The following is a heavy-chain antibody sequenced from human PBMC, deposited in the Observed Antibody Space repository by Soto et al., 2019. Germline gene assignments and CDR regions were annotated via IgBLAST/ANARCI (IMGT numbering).Heavy chain of an antibody. CDR3: ASRPGFDPYYFDY. CDR1: GFTFSSQG. Sequence: EVQLLESGGGLVQPGGSLRLSCAGSGFTFSSQGMAWIRLAPGKGLEWVSAISGSGEHTYYADNVKGRFTISRDNSNNILYLQMNSLRGKDTALYHCASRPGFDPYYFDYWGQGTLVTVSS. J-gene: IGHJ4*02. CDR2: ISGSGEHT. V-gene: IGHV3-23*01.